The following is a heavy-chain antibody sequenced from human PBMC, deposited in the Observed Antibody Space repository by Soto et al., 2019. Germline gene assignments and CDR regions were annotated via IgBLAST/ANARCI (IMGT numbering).Heavy chain of an antibody. CDR2: IDHNGVA. CDR3: XXXXXDYYYYG. CDR1: GDSISSSKW. Sequence: QMQLQESGPGLVKPSGTLSLTCGVSGDSISSSKWWTWVRQTPEKGLEWIGKIDHNGVANYNPSLEGRVXXXKDNSKNQIFLKVTSVTAAXXXXXXXXXXXXDYYYYG. J-gene: IGHJ6*01. V-gene: IGHV4-4*02.